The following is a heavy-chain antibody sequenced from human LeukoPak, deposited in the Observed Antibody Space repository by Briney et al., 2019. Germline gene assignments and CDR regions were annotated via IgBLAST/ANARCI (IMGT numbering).Heavy chain of an antibody. CDR3: AHNFGAPFDY. Sequence: SGPTLSHPTPTLTLTCTFSRFSPRTSGVGVGWIRQPPGKALEWLALSYWDDDKPYSPSLKSRLTITKDTSKHQVVLTMTKMDPVDTATYYCAHNFGAPFDYWGQGTLVTVSA. CDR1: RFSPRTSGVG. D-gene: IGHD3-16*01. CDR2: SYWDDDK. J-gene: IGHJ4*02. V-gene: IGHV2-5*02.